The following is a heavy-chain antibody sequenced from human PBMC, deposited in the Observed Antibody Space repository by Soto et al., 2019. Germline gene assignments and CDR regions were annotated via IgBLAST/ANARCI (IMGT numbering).Heavy chain of an antibody. J-gene: IGHJ4*02. D-gene: IGHD6-6*01. CDR1: GFTFSSYS. Sequence: PGGSLRLSCAASGFTFSSYSMNWVRQAPGKGLEWVSSISSSSSYIYYADSVKGRFTISRDNAKNSLYLQMNSLRAEDTAVYYCARDPPQLVGFDYWGQGTLVTVSS. CDR2: ISSSSSYI. V-gene: IGHV3-21*01. CDR3: ARDPPQLVGFDY.